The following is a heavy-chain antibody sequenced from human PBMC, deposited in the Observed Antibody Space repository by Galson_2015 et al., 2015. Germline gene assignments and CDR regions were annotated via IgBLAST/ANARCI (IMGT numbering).Heavy chain of an antibody. CDR1: GFTFSSYA. CDR2: ISGSGTST. V-gene: IGHV3-23*01. Sequence: SLRLSCAASGFTFSSYAMSWVRQAPGKGLEWVSAISGSGTSTYYADSGKGRFTISRDSSKNTLYLQMNSLRAEDTALYYCAKVAAVAGKSPFDYWGQGALFTVSS. CDR3: AKVAAVAGKSPFDY. J-gene: IGHJ4*02. D-gene: IGHD6-19*01.